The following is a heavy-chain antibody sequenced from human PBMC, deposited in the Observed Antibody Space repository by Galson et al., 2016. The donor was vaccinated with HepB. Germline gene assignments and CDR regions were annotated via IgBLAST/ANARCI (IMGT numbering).Heavy chain of an antibody. CDR3: AREAWLWLVKNSFDL. D-gene: IGHD6-19*01. Sequence: TLSLTCTVSGVSIGSVGNYWSWIRQSAGKGLEWLGHIYANGTSHYNPSLTSRLATSVDTSQNHISLRLSSVTATDTALYFCAREAWLWLVKNSFDLWGQGTMVTVAS. CDR1: GVSIGSVGNY. J-gene: IGHJ3*01. CDR2: IYANGTS. V-gene: IGHV4-61*09.